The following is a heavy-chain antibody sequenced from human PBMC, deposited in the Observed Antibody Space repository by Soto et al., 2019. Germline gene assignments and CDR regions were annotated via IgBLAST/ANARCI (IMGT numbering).Heavy chain of an antibody. J-gene: IGHJ4*02. CDR3: AKDTGSSWYQFDY. Sequence: GGSLRLSCAASGFTFDDYTMHWVRQAPGKGLEWVSLISWDGGSTYYADSVKGRFTISRDNSKNSLYLQMNSLRTEDTALYYCAKDTGSSWYQFDYWGQGTLVTVSS. V-gene: IGHV3-43*01. CDR2: ISWDGGST. D-gene: IGHD6-13*01. CDR1: GFTFDDYT.